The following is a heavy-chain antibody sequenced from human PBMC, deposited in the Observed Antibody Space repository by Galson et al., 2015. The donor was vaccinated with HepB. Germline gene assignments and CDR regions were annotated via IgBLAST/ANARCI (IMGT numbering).Heavy chain of an antibody. CDR3: ARGPRWSGYYTRRGLDV. CDR2: ISHSGST. V-gene: IGHV4-34*01. Sequence: ETLSLTCAVYGDSLSGYYWTWIRQPPGRGLEWIGEISHSGSTNYNPSLKSRVTISVDTSKNQFSLRLSSVTAADTAVYYCARGPRWSGYYTRRGLDVWGRGTTVTVSS. D-gene: IGHD3-3*01. CDR1: GDSLSGYY. J-gene: IGHJ6*02.